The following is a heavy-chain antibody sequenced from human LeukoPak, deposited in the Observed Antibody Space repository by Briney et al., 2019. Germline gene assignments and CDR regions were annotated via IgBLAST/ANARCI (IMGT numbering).Heavy chain of an antibody. Sequence: GGSLRLSCAASGFTFSSYGMHWVRQAPGKGLEWVAVIWYDGRNKYYADSVKGRFTISRDNSKNTLYLQMNSLRAEDTAVYYCARDLRTFGDIVVVVAATQHNYYYYGMDVWGQGTTVTVSS. D-gene: IGHD2-15*01. V-gene: IGHV3-33*01. CDR1: GFTFSSYG. CDR2: IWYDGRNK. CDR3: ARDLRTFGDIVVVVAATQHNYYYYGMDV. J-gene: IGHJ6*02.